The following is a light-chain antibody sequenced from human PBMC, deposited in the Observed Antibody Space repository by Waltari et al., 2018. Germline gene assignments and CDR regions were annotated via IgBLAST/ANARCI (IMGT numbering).Light chain of an antibody. CDR2: VND. V-gene: IGLV1-40*01. Sequence: QSVLTQPPSVSGAPGQRVTISCTGSSSNIGAGSDVHWYQQISGTAPKLLIFVNDEQPSGVPDRFSGARSGTSAYLAITGLQTDDEADYFCQSYDSGQWVFGGGTKVTVL. J-gene: IGLJ3*02. CDR1: SSNIGAGSD. CDR3: QSYDSGQWV.